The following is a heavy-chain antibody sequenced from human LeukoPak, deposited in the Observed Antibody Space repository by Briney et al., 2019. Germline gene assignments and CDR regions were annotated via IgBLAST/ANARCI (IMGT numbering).Heavy chain of an antibody. CDR2: ISASSNYI. CDR3: ARDRDYYDSSGQFDY. J-gene: IGHJ4*02. Sequence: PGGSLRLSCAASGFKFNDYSINWVRQAPGKGLEWVSSISASSNYIYYADSVKGRFIISRDNAKNSLYLQMNSLRAEDTAVYYCARDRDYYDSSGQFDYWGQGTLVTVSS. CDR1: GFKFNDYS. V-gene: IGHV3-21*01. D-gene: IGHD3-22*01.